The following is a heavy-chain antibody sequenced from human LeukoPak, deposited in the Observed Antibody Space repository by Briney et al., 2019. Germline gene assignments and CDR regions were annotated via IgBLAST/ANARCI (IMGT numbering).Heavy chain of an antibody. D-gene: IGHD6-6*01. J-gene: IGHJ3*02. V-gene: IGHV1-69*01. Sequence: SVKVSCKASGGTFSSYAISWVRQAPGQGLEWTGGIIPIFGTANYAQKLQGRVTITADESTCTAYMELSSLRSEDTAVYYCARDPYSSSSYAFDIWGQGTMVTVSS. CDR2: IIPIFGTA. CDR1: GGTFSSYA. CDR3: ARDPYSSSSYAFDI.